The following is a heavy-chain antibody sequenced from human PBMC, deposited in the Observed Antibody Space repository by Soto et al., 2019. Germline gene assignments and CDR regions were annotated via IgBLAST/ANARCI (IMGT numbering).Heavy chain of an antibody. CDR2: ISGSGGST. Sequence: GGSLRLSCAASGFTFSSYAMSWVRQAPGKGLEWVSAISGSGGSTYYADSVKGRFTISRDNSKNTLYLQMNSLRAEDTAVYYCASSSSFFPSKFDYWGQGTLVTVSS. D-gene: IGHD6-6*01. V-gene: IGHV3-23*01. J-gene: IGHJ4*02. CDR1: GFTFSSYA. CDR3: ASSSSFFPSKFDY.